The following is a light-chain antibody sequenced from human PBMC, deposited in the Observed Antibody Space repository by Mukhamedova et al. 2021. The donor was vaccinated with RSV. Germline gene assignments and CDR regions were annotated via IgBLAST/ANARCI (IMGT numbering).Light chain of an antibody. CDR2: VNSDGSH. J-gene: IGLJ1*01. CDR3: QTWGTASSPYV. V-gene: IGLV4-69*01. Sequence: KGPRYLMTVNSDGSHTKGDGIPDRFSGSRSGAEYYLTISSLQSEDEGDYYCQTWGTASSPYVFGIGTRVTVL.